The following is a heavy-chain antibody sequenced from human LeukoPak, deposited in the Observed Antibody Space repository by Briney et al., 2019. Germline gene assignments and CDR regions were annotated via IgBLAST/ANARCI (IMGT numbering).Heavy chain of an antibody. J-gene: IGHJ3*02. CDR3: ATGLNSRFSGAFDI. CDR2: ISSSSSYI. V-gene: IGHV3-21*01. Sequence: GGSLRLSCAASGFIFSNYGMHWVRQAPGKGLEWVSSISSSSSYIYYADSVKGRFTISRDNAKNSLYLQMNSLRAEDTAVYYCATGLNSRFSGAFDIWGQGTMVTVSS. D-gene: IGHD3-16*01. CDR1: GFIFSNYG.